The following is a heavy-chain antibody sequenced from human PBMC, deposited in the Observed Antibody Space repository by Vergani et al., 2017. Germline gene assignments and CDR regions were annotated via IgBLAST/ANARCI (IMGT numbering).Heavy chain of an antibody. CDR2: IYYSGSI. V-gene: IGHV4-39*01. Sequence: QLQLQESGPGLVKPSETLSLTCTVSGGSISSSSYYWGWIRQPPGKGLEWIGSIYYSGSIYYNPSLKSRVTISVDTSKNQFSLKLSSVTAADTAVYYCARMVRGVIGPEDYFDYWGQGTLVTVSS. D-gene: IGHD3-10*01. CDR3: ARMVRGVIGPEDYFDY. CDR1: GGSISSSSYY. J-gene: IGHJ4*02.